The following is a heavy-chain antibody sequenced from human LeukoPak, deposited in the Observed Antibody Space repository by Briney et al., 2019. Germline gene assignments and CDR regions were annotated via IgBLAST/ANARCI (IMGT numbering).Heavy chain of an antibody. Sequence: PGGSLRLSCAASGFTFSSYEMNWVRQAPGEGLEWVSYISSSGSTIYYADSVKGRFTISRDNAKNSLYLQMNSLRAEDTAVYYCARESSSWSLHRHFDYWGQGTLVTVSS. J-gene: IGHJ4*02. V-gene: IGHV3-48*03. CDR3: ARESSSWSLHRHFDY. CDR1: GFTFSSYE. D-gene: IGHD6-13*01. CDR2: ISSSGSTI.